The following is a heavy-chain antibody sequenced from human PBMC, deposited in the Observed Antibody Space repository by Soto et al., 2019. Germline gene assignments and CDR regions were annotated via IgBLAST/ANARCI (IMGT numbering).Heavy chain of an antibody. V-gene: IGHV4-31*03. CDR1: GGSISSGGYC. CDR2: IYYSGST. Sequence: TLTLTCTVSGGSISSGGYCGSWIRQHPGKGLEWIGYIYYSGSTYYNPSLKSRVTISVDTSKNQFSLKLSSVTAADTAVYYCARNGGDTAMGVNWFDPWGQGTLVTVSS. D-gene: IGHD5-18*01. CDR3: ARNGGDTAMGVNWFDP. J-gene: IGHJ5*02.